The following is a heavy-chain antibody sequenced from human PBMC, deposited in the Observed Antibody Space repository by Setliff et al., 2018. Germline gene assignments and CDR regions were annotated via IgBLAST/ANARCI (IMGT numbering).Heavy chain of an antibody. J-gene: IGHJ3*01. CDR2: IYSSGIT. V-gene: IGHV4-59*08. CDR1: GGSITNFY. D-gene: IGHD7-27*01. CDR3: ARQPPLNWAIPFDL. Sequence: LSLTCTVSGGSITNFYWNWIRQSPGKGLEWIGYIYSSGITNYNPSLKSRLTMSVDTSKNQFSLHLSSMTAADTAVYYCARQPPLNWAIPFDLWGQGKRVTVSS.